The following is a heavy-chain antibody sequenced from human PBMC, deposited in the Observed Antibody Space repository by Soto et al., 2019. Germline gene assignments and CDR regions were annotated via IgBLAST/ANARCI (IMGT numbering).Heavy chain of an antibody. J-gene: IGHJ6*02. Sequence: GGSLRLSCAASEYTFSSYSMNWVRQAPGKGLEWVSSISSSSSYIYYADSVKGRFTISRDNAKNSLYLQMNSLRAEDTAVYYCASGGGRFLEWLNVWGQGTTVTVSS. CDR2: ISSSSSYI. D-gene: IGHD3-3*01. V-gene: IGHV3-21*01. CDR3: ASGGGRFLEWLNV. CDR1: EYTFSSYS.